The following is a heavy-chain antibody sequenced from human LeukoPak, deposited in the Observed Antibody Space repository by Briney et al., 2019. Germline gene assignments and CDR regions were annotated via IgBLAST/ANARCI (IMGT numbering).Heavy chain of an antibody. D-gene: IGHD6-13*01. CDR2: IKRDGSEK. Sequence: PGGSLRLSCEASGFTFSSYWMSWVRQAPGKGLEWVAIIKRDGSEKYYVDSVKGRFTTSRDNAKNSLYLQMNSLRAEDTAVYYCARRSNSWDLDYWGQGILVTVSS. V-gene: IGHV3-7*01. J-gene: IGHJ4*02. CDR3: ARRSNSWDLDY. CDR1: GFTFSSYW.